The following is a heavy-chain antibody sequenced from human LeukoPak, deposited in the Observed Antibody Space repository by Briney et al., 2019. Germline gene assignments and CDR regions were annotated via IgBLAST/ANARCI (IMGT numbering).Heavy chain of an antibody. CDR1: GYSFTSYW. CDR2: IYPGDSDT. Sequence: KPGESLKISCKGSGYSFTSYWIGWVRQMPGKGLEWMGIIYPGDSDTRYSPSFQGQVTISADKSISTAYLQWSSLKASDTAMYYCARGPGYCSSTSCWVWFDPWGQGTLVTVSS. J-gene: IGHJ5*02. V-gene: IGHV5-51*01. CDR3: ARGPGYCSSTSCWVWFDP. D-gene: IGHD2-2*01.